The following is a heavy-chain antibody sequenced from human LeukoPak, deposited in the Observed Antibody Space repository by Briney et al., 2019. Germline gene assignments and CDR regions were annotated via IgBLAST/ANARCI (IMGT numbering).Heavy chain of an antibody. CDR3: ARDGGQYGGNLVYFDY. D-gene: IGHD4-23*01. V-gene: IGHV1-2*02. CDR1: GYTFTGYY. J-gene: IGHJ4*02. CDR2: INPNSGGT. Sequence: HVASVKVSCKASGYTFTGYYMHWVRQAPGQGLEWMGWINPNSGGTNYAQKFQGRVTMTRDTSISTAYMELSRLRSDDTAVYYCARDGGQYGGNLVYFDYWGQGTLVTVCS.